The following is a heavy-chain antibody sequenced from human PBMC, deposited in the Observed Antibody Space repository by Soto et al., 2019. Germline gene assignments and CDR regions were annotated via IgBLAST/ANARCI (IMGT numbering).Heavy chain of an antibody. CDR2: IYYSGST. V-gene: IGHV4-31*03. CDR3: ARIVVPAAMYSDDREGVWFDP. Sequence: SETLSLTCTVSGGSISSGGYYWSWIRQHPGKGLEWIGYIYYSGSTYYNPSLKSRVTISVDTSKNQFSLKLSSVTAADTAVYYCARIVVPAAMYSDDREGVWFDPWGQGTLVTVSS. D-gene: IGHD2-2*01. CDR1: GGSISSGGYY. J-gene: IGHJ5*02.